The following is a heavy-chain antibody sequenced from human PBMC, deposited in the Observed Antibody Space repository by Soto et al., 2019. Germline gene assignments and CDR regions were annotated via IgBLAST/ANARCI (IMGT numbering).Heavy chain of an antibody. J-gene: IGHJ4*02. CDR2: MNPNSGNT. CDR3: ASGVAVAGIEYYFDY. D-gene: IGHD6-19*01. V-gene: IGHV1-8*01. Sequence: QVQLVQSGAEVKKPGASVKVYCKASGYTFTSYDINWVRQATGQGLEWMGWMNPNSGNTGYAQKFQGRVTMTRNTSISTAYMELSSLRSEDTAVYYCASGVAVAGIEYYFDYWGQGTLVTVSS. CDR1: GYTFTSYD.